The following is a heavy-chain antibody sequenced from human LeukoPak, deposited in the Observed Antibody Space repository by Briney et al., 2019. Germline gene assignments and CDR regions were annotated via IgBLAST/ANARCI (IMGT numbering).Heavy chain of an antibody. Sequence: GGSLRLSCAASGFTFSSYEMNWVRQAPGKGLEWVSCISSSGSTKYYADSVKGRFTISRDNAKNSLYLQMNSLRAEDTAVYYCARKDYGGYAYYYYGLDVWGKGTTVTVSS. V-gene: IGHV3-48*03. CDR3: ARKDYGGYAYYYYGLDV. CDR1: GFTFSSYE. D-gene: IGHD5-12*01. J-gene: IGHJ6*04. CDR2: ISSSGSTK.